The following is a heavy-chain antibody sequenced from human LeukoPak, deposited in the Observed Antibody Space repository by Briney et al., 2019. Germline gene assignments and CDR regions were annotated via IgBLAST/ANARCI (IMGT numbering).Heavy chain of an antibody. V-gene: IGHV1-2*02. D-gene: IGHD3-22*01. CDR1: GYTFTGYY. CDR2: INPNSGGT. Sequence: ASVKVSCKASGYTFTGYYMHWVRQAPGQGLEWMGWINPNSGGTNYAQKFQGRVTMTRDTSISTAYMELSRLRSDDMAVYYCARAPRSYYDSSGYYGFWGQGTLVTVSS. J-gene: IGHJ4*02. CDR3: ARAPRSYYDSSGYYGF.